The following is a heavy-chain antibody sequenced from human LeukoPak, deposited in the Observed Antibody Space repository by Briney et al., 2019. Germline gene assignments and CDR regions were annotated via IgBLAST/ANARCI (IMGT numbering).Heavy chain of an antibody. Sequence: GGSLRLSCTSWRFIASSNYMSGVRHAPGRGLEWVSLISNGGSTYYADSVMGRSTMSRDKSNNTLYLQMNSLRAEDTAVYYCATGGRSGVAFESWGQGTLVTVSS. CDR1: RFIASSNY. J-gene: IGHJ4*02. V-gene: IGHV3-53*01. CDR3: ATGGRSGVAFES. CDR2: ISNGGST. D-gene: IGHD2-15*01.